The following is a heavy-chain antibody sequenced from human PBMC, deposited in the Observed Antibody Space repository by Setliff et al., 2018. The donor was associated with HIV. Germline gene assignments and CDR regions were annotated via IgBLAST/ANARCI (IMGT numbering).Heavy chain of an antibody. CDR3: ARDPYYYDSSGYNFDY. CDR1: GYPFTDYF. D-gene: IGHD3-22*01. Sequence: GASVKVSCKTSGYPFTDYFIHWIQRAPGKGLEWMGRVDPEDGETILAERFQGRVTMTADTSISTAYMGLSSLRSDDTAVYYCARDPYYYDSSGYNFDYWGQGTLVTVSS. CDR2: VDPEDGET. V-gene: IGHV1-69-2*01. J-gene: IGHJ4*02.